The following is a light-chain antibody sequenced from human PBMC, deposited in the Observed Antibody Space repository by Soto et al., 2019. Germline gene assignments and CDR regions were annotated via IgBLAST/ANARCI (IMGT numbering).Light chain of an antibody. V-gene: IGKV3-15*01. CDR3: QQYDNWPPWT. Sequence: EIVMTQSPATLSVSPGARATLSCRASQSVSSNLAWYQQKPGQAPRLLIYGASTRATGIPVRFSGSGSGTDFTLTISSLQSEDFAVYYCQQYDNWPPWTFGQGTKVDIK. CDR1: QSVSSN. CDR2: GAS. J-gene: IGKJ1*01.